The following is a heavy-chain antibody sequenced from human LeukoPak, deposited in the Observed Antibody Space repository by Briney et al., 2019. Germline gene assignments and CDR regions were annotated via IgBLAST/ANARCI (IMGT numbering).Heavy chain of an antibody. CDR3: AADDFDY. Sequence: GRSLRLSCAASGFTFSSYAMHWVRQAPGKGLEWVAVISYDGSNKYYADSVKGRFTISRGNSKNTLYLQMNSLRAEDTAVYYCAADDFDYWGQGTLVTVSS. J-gene: IGHJ4*02. V-gene: IGHV3-30-3*01. CDR2: ISYDGSNK. CDR1: GFTFSSYA.